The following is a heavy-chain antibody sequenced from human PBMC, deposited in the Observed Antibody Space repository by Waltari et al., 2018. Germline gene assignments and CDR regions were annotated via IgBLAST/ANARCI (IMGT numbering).Heavy chain of an antibody. CDR2: IWYDGSNK. Sequence: QVQLVESGGGVVQPGRSLRLSCAASGFTFSSYGMHWVRQAPGKGLGWGAVIWYDGSNKYYADSVKGRFTISRDNSKNTLYLQMNSLRAEDTAVYYCAKEIVATIPQFDYWGQGTLVTVSS. D-gene: IGHD5-12*01. J-gene: IGHJ4*02. V-gene: IGHV3-33*06. CDR3: AKEIVATIPQFDY. CDR1: GFTFSSYG.